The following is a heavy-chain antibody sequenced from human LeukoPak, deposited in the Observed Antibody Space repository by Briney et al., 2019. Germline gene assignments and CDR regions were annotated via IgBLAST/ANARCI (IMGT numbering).Heavy chain of an antibody. CDR2: INAGNGNT. CDR3: ARDLSDGIAAAGDFNWFDP. D-gene: IGHD6-13*01. CDR1: GYTFTSYA. Sequence: ASVRVSCKASGYTFTSYAMHWVRQAPGQRLEWMGWINAGNGNTKYSQKFQGRVTITRDTSASTAYMELSSLRSEDTAVYYCARDLSDGIAAAGDFNWFDPWGQGTLVTVSS. V-gene: IGHV1-3*01. J-gene: IGHJ5*02.